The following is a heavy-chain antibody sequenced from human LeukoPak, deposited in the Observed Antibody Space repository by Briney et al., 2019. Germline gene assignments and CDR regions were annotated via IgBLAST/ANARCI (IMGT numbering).Heavy chain of an antibody. Sequence: GGSLRHSCAASGFTFSSYWMHWVRQAPGKGLVWVSRIDTDGSDTTYADSVKGRFTISRDNAKNTLYLQLNSLRGEDTAVYYCARDRYPSAREFDYWGQGTLVTVSS. V-gene: IGHV3-74*01. D-gene: IGHD1-1*01. CDR2: IDTDGSDT. J-gene: IGHJ4*02. CDR1: GFTFSSYW. CDR3: ARDRYPSAREFDY.